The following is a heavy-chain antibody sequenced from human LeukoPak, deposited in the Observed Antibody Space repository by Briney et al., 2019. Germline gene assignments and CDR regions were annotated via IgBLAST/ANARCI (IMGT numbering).Heavy chain of an antibody. D-gene: IGHD4-17*01. CDR2: IYSGGST. V-gene: IGHV3-66*01. Sequence: TGGSLRLSCAASGFTVSSNYMSWVRLAPGKGLEWVSVIYSGGSTYYADSVKGRFTISRDNSKNTLYLQMNSLGAEDTAVYYCARDEADYGSDYWGQGTLVTVSS. CDR1: GFTVSSNY. CDR3: ARDEADYGSDY. J-gene: IGHJ4*02.